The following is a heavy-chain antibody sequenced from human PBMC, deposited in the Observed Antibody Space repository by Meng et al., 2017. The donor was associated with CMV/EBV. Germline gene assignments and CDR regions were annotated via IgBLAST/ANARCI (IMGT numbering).Heavy chain of an antibody. CDR2: IIPIFGTA. J-gene: IGHJ2*01. CDR3: AREVDDYGDGWYFDL. D-gene: IGHD4-17*01. CDR1: GGTFSSYA. V-gene: IGHV1-69*12. Sequence: QVQLGQSGAEVNKPGSSVKVACKASGGTFSSYAISWVRQAPGQGLEWMGGIIPIFGTANYAQKFQGRVTITADESTSTAYMELSSLRSEDTAVYYCAREVDDYGDGWYFDLWGRGTLVTVSS.